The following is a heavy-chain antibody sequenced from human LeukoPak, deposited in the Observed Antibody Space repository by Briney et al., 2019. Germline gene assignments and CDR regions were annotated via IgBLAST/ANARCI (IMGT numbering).Heavy chain of an antibody. CDR1: GFTFSNYE. V-gene: IGHV3-48*03. D-gene: IGHD6-13*01. CDR2: ISNFGDII. J-gene: IGHJ4*02. Sequence: GGSLRLSCAASGFTFSNYEMNWVRQAPGKGLEWISHISNFGDIIHYADSVEGRFTISRDNAKNSLYLQMNSLRAEDTAVYYCARPPRGAAAGDYWGQGTLVTVSS. CDR3: ARPPRGAAAGDY.